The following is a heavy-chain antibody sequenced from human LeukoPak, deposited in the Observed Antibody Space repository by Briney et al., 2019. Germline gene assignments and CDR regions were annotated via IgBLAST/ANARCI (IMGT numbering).Heavy chain of an antibody. V-gene: IGHV3-11*06. CDR1: GGSFSGYY. CDR3: ARDLGYSSGPNY. D-gene: IGHD6-19*01. J-gene: IGHJ4*02. Sequence: LSLTCAVYGGSFSGYYWSWIRQPPGKGLEWVSYISGGSSFTYYVDSVKGRFTISRDNAKNSQYLQMNSLRAEDTAVYYCARDLGYSSGPNYWGQGTRVTVSS. CDR2: ISGGSSFT.